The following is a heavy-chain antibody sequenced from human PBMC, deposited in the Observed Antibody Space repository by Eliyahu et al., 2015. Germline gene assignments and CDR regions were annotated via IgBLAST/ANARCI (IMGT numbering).Heavy chain of an antibody. CDR2: IWHDGSNK. CDR3: ARGGYYESSGYHDTFSI. CDR1: GFTFSSYG. D-gene: IGHD3-22*01. J-gene: IGHJ3*02. V-gene: IGHV3-33*01. Sequence: CPASGFTFSSYGMHWVRQSPGKGLEWVALIWHDGSNKYYADSVKGRFTISRDNFKNTLYLQMNSLRAEDTAVFYCARGGYYESSGYHDTFSIWGQGTKVTVSS.